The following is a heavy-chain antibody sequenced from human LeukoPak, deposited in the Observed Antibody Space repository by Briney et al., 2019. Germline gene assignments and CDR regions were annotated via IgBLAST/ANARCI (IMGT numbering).Heavy chain of an antibody. CDR1: GFTVSSNY. V-gene: IGHV3-66*01. J-gene: IGHJ6*02. CDR2: IYSGGST. Sequence: GGSLRLSCAASGFTVSSNYMSWVRQAPGKGLEWVSVIYSGGSTYYADSVKGRFTISRDNSKNTLYLQMHSLRAEETAVYYCARGAIKGLVLYYYYGMDVWGQGTTVTVSS. CDR3: ARGAIKGLVLYYYYGMDV. D-gene: IGHD6-19*01.